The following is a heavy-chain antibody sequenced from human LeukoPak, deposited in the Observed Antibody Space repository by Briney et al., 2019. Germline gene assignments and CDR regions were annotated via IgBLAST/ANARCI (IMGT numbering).Heavy chain of an antibody. CDR3: ARHGYGSGSYYRRVHNYYYYYMDV. Sequence: SETLSLTCTVSGGSISSSSYYWGWIRQPPGKGLEWIGSLYYSGSTYYNPSLKSRVTISVDTSKNQFSLKLSSVTAADTAVYYCARHGYGSGSYYRRVHNYYYYYMDVWGKGTTVTISS. CDR2: LYYSGST. V-gene: IGHV4-39*01. D-gene: IGHD3-10*01. CDR1: GGSISSSSYY. J-gene: IGHJ6*03.